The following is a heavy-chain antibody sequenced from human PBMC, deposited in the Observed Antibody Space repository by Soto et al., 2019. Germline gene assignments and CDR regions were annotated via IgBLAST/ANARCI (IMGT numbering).Heavy chain of an antibody. CDR1: GGSISRGIYY. Sequence: QVQLQESGPGLVKPSQTLSLTCTVSGGSISRGIYYWSWIRQPPGKGLEWIGFIAYRVSSNYSTSLKIRVNISVHTSKGEVSLYLSFVTGADAAVYYFATTGTPATGLYFFDYWGQGSLVPGSS. D-gene: IGHD2-15*01. V-gene: IGHV4-30-4*01. J-gene: IGHJ4*02. CDR2: IAYRVSS. CDR3: ATTGTPATGLYFFDY.